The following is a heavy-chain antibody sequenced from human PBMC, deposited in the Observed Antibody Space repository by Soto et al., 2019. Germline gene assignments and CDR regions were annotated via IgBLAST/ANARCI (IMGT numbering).Heavy chain of an antibody. CDR2: FDPEDGET. D-gene: IGHD3-10*01. V-gene: IGHV1-24*01. CDR3: ATDLWFGRFSDY. CDR1: GYTLTELS. Sequence: ASVKVSCKVSGYTLTELSMHWVRQAPGKGLEWMGGFDPEDGETIYAQKFQGRVTMTEDTSTDTAYMELSSLRSEDTAVYYCATDLWFGRFSDYWGQGTLVTVSS. J-gene: IGHJ4*02.